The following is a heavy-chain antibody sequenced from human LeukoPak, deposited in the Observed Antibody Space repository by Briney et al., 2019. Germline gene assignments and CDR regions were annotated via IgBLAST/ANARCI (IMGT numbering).Heavy chain of an antibody. CDR2: IYPGDSDT. J-gene: IGHJ4*02. Sequence: GESLKISCKGSGYSFSNEWIGWVRQMPGKGLEWMGIIYPGDSDTRYSPSFQGQVTISADESISTAYLQWSSLEASDTAMYYCARRGCNGGSCYGYWGQGTLVTVSS. V-gene: IGHV5-51*01. CDR1: GYSFSNEW. CDR3: ARRGCNGGSCYGY. D-gene: IGHD2-15*01.